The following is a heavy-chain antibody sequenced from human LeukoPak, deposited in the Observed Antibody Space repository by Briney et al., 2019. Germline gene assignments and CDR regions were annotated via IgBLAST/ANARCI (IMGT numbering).Heavy chain of an antibody. V-gene: IGHV7-4-1*02. CDR1: GYTFTSYA. Sequence: ASVKVSCKASGYTFTSYAMNWVRQAPGQGLEWMGWINTNTENPTYAQGFTGRLVFSLDTSVSTAYLQISSLKAEDTAVYYSARGIAAAGPGNWFDPWGQGTLVTVSS. CDR2: INTNTENP. CDR3: ARGIAAAGPGNWFDP. J-gene: IGHJ5*02. D-gene: IGHD6-13*01.